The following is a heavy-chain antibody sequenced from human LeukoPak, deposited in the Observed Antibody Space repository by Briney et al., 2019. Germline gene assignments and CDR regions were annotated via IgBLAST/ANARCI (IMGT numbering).Heavy chain of an antibody. Sequence: PGGSLRLSCAASGFTFSSFAMHWVRQAPGKGLEWVAVISYDGSNMYYADSVKGRFTISRDNYINTLYLQMNSLRPEDMATFYCARGRETYNFDYWGQGTLVTASS. D-gene: IGHD5-18*01. J-gene: IGHJ4*02. V-gene: IGHV3-30*04. CDR3: ARGRETYNFDY. CDR1: GFTFSSFA. CDR2: ISYDGSNM.